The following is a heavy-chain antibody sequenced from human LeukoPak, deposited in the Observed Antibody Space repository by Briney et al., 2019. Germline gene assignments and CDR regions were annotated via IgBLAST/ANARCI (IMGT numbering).Heavy chain of an antibody. CDR1: GFTVSSNY. D-gene: IGHD1-26*01. CDR2: IYSDGST. J-gene: IGHJ3*02. Sequence: PGGSLRLSCAASGFTVSSNYMSWVRQAPGKGLEWVSEIYSDGSTYYAASVKGRFTISRDNSKNTLYLQMNSLRAEDTAVYYCARGGSYLSAFDIWGQGTMVTVSS. CDR3: ARGGSYLSAFDI. V-gene: IGHV3-53*01.